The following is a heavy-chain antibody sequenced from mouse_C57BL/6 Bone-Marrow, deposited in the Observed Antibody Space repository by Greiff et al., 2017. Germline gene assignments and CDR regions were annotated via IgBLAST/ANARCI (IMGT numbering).Heavy chain of an antibody. CDR2: IDPEAGGT. J-gene: IGHJ2*01. Sequence: QVQLQQSGAELVRPGASVTLSCKASGYTFTDYEMHWVKQTPVHGLEWIGAIDPEAGGTAYNQKFKGKAILTADKSSSTAYMELRSLTSEDSAVYYCTSVTSGYWGQGTTLTVSS. CDR3: TSVTSGY. D-gene: IGHD2-12*01. CDR1: GYTFTDYE. V-gene: IGHV1-15*01.